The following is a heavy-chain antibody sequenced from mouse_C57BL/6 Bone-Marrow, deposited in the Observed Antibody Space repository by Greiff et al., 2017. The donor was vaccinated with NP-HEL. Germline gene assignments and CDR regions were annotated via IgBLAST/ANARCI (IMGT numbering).Heavy chain of an antibody. V-gene: IGHV7-3*01. CDR3: ARYTLSYYYAMDY. CDR1: GFTFTDYY. J-gene: IGHJ4*01. CDR2: IRNKANGYTT. D-gene: IGHD3-2*02. Sequence: EVQLVESGGGLVQPGGSLRISCAASGFTFTDYYMSWVRQPPGKALEWLGFIRNKANGYTTEYSASVKGRFTISRDNSQSILYLQMNALRAEDSATYYCARYTLSYYYAMDYWGQGTSVTVSS.